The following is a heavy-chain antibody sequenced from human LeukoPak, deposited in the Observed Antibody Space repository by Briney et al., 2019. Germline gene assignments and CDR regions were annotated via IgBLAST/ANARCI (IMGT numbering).Heavy chain of an antibody. CDR3: ARDMVRGVMFGY. CDR2: INPNSGGT. V-gene: IGHV1-2*02. CDR1: GYTFTGYY. J-gene: IGHJ4*02. Sequence: ASVKVSCKASGYTFTGYYMHWVRRAPGQGLEWMGWINPNSGGTNYAQKFQGRVTMTRDTSISTAYMELSRLRSDDTAVYYCARDMVRGVMFGYWGQGTLVTVSS. D-gene: IGHD3-10*01.